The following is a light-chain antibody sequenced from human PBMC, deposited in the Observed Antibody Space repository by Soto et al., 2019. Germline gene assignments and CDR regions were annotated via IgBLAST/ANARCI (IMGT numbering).Light chain of an antibody. CDR1: SSDVGGFNY. V-gene: IGLV2-14*01. Sequence: QSALTQPASVSGSPGQSITISCTGTSSDVGGFNYVSWHQQHPGKAPKLMIYDVSNRPSGVSNRFSGSKSGNTASLTISGLQAEDEADYYCSSYTSISLYVFGTGTKLTVL. CDR2: DVS. J-gene: IGLJ1*01. CDR3: SSYTSISLYV.